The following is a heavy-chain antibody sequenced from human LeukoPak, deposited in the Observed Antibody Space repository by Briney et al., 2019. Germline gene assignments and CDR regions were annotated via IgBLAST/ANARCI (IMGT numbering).Heavy chain of an antibody. CDR1: GFSLSDAW. CDR2: IYSGGST. J-gene: IGHJ4*02. V-gene: IGHV3-53*01. D-gene: IGHD2-2*01. Sequence: PGGSLRLSCAASGFSLSDAWMSWVRQAPGKGLEWVSVIYSGGSTYYADSVKGRFTISRDNSKNTLYLQMNSLRAEDTAVYYCARGPAAAILWGQGTLVTVSS. CDR3: ARGPAAAIL.